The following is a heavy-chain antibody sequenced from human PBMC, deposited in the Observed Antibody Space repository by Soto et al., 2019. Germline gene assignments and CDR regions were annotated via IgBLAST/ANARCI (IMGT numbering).Heavy chain of an antibody. V-gene: IGHV4-39*01. J-gene: IGHJ5*02. D-gene: IGHD5-12*01. CDR3: ARHGKVVATILYSGWFDP. Sequence: QLQLQESGPGLVKPSETLSLTCTVSGGSISSSSYSWGWIRQPPGMRLEWIGSLSYSGSTYYNPSLKSRVTISVDTSKNQFSLNLSSVTAADTAVYYCARHGKVVATILYSGWFDPWGQGTLVTVSS. CDR2: LSYSGST. CDR1: GGSISSSSYS.